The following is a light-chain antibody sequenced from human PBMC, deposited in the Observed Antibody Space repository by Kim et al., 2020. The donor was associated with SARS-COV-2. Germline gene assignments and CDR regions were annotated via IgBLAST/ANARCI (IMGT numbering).Light chain of an antibody. V-gene: IGKV4-1*01. J-gene: IGKJ2*01. CDR2: WAS. CDR1: QSVFFSSNNKDY. CDR3: QQYYTTPRT. Sequence: DIVMTQSPDSLAMSLGERATVSCKSSQSVFFSSNNKDYLAWYQQKPGQPPKLLIYWASTRESGVPDRFSGSGSGTDFTLTISSLQAEDVAVYYCQQYYTTPRTFGQGTKLGI.